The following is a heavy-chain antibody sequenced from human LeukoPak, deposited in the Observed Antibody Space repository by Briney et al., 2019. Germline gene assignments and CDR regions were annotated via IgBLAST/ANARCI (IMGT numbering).Heavy chain of an antibody. D-gene: IGHD6-13*01. J-gene: IGHJ4*02. Sequence: SETLSLTCAVYGGSFSGYYWSWIRQPPGKGLEWTGEINHSGSTNYNPSLKSRVTISVDTSKNQFSLKLSSVTAADTAVYYCASTTAAAGNLDDYWGQGTLVTVSS. CDR3: ASTTAAAGNLDDY. V-gene: IGHV4-34*01. CDR2: INHSGST. CDR1: GGSFSGYY.